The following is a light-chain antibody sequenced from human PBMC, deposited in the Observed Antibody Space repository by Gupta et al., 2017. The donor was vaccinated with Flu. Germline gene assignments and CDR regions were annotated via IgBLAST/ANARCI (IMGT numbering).Light chain of an antibody. Sequence: EIVLTQSPDTLSLSPGERATLSCRASQNVDSNVAWYQQKPGQAPRLLIYGASNRATGIPARFSGSGSGTDFTLTISSREPEDFAVYFCQQRNSGPPPGTFGQGTKLEI. J-gene: IGKJ2*02. CDR3: QQRNSGPPPGT. V-gene: IGKV3-11*01. CDR2: GAS. CDR1: QNVDSN.